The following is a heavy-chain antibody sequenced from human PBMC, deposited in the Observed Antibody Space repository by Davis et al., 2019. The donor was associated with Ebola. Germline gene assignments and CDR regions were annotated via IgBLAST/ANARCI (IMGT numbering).Heavy chain of an antibody. CDR1: GASFITFSYY. Sequence: PSETLSLTCDISGASFITFSYYWGWIRQPPGKGLEWIGSINYSGSTFYNPSLTGRGIISVDTSRNQFSLRLGSVTAADTGVYYCARHYPGAFDVGSRGTVVTVSS. CDR2: INYSGST. CDR3: ARHYPGAFDV. J-gene: IGHJ3*01. V-gene: IGHV4-39*01.